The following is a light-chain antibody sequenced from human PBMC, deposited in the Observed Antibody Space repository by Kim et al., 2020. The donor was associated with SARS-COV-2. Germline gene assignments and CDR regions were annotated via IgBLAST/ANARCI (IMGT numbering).Light chain of an antibody. J-gene: IGLJ2*01. CDR2: DVS. Sequence: GQSVTISCTGTSSDVGGYNFVSWYQQHPGKAPKLMIYDVSKRPSGIPDRFSGSKSGYTASLTISGLQTEDEADYFCCSYAGRDIVVFGGGTQLSVL. CDR3: CSYAGRDIVV. V-gene: IGLV2-11*03. CDR1: SSDVGGYNF.